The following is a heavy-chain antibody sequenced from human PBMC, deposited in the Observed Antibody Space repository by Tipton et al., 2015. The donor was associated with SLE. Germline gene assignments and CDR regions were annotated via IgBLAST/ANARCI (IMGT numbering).Heavy chain of an antibody. CDR3: AKEQAGYCSGGSCYGSYYYGLDV. CDR2: IHSGGT. J-gene: IGHJ6*02. D-gene: IGHD2-15*01. V-gene: IGHV3-23*03. Sequence: SLRLSCAASGFAFSSYAMTWVRQAPGKGLEWVSVIHSGGTYYADSVKGRFTISRDNSKNALYLQMTSLRGEDTAVYYCAKEQAGYCSGGSCYGSYYYGLDVWGQGTTVTVSS. CDR1: GFAFSSYA.